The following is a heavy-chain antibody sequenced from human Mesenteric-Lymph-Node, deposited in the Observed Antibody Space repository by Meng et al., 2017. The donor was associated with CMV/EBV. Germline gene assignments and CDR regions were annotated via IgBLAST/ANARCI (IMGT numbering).Heavy chain of an antibody. D-gene: IGHD6-13*01. Sequence: SETLSLTCAVYGGSFSGYYWSWIRQPPGKGLEWIGEINHTGRTNYNPSLKSRVTITIDTSKDQFSLKVSSVTAADTAVYYCARDGLLPGIAAAGNPDYYYYGMDVWGQGTTVTVSS. CDR2: INHTGRT. CDR1: GGSFSGYY. CDR3: ARDGLLPGIAAAGNPDYYYYGMDV. V-gene: IGHV4-34*01. J-gene: IGHJ6*02.